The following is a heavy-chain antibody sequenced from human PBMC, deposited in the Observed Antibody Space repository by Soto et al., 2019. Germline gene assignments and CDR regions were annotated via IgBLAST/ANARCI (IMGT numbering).Heavy chain of an antibody. Sequence: QVQLVESGGGVVQPGRSLRLSCAASGFLFGNFGMHWVRRAPGEGLEWVATISGDGNDKYDPDTMKGRFTISRDNFNHTRYLQLNSLRHEDTGVYHCVNGASTAHQPRDSWGQGVLVTVSS. V-gene: IGHV3-30*03. J-gene: IGHJ4*02. CDR1: GFLFGNFG. D-gene: IGHD1-26*01. CDR2: ISGDGNDK. CDR3: VNGASTAHQPRDS.